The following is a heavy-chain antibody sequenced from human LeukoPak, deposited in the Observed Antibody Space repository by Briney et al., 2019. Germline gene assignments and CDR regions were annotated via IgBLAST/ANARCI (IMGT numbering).Heavy chain of an antibody. CDR3: ATLTPYYYDSGGRWDAFDI. CDR2: IYPGDSDT. CDR1: GYSFTSYW. Sequence: GESLKISCKGSGYSFTSYWIGWVRQMPGKGLEWIGIIYPGDSDTRYSPSFQGQVTISADKSISTAYLQWSSLKASDTAMYYCATLTPYYYDSGGRWDAFDIWGQGTMVTVSS. D-gene: IGHD3-22*01. V-gene: IGHV5-51*01. J-gene: IGHJ3*02.